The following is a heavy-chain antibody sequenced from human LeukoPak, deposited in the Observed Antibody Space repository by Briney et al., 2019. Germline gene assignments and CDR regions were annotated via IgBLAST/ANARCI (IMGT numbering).Heavy chain of an antibody. Sequence: KASETLSLTCAVYGVSLRGYYWRWIRQSPEKGLEWIGEVNHEGDSIYSPSLKSRLTVSVDMSKNQFSLNLRSVTAADTAVSFCARGSNYVSDYYFDVWGKGTTVIVSS. CDR1: GVSLRGYY. CDR2: VNHEGDS. CDR3: ARGSNYVSDYYFDV. D-gene: IGHD4-11*01. V-gene: IGHV4-34*01. J-gene: IGHJ6*03.